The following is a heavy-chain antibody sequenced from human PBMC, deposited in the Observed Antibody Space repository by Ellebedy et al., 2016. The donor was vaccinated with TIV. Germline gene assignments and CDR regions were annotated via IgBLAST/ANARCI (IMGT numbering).Heavy chain of an antibody. CDR1: GFTFSSDW. J-gene: IGHJ5*02. CDR3: AGIADVRFDP. V-gene: IGHV3-7*01. D-gene: IGHD3-10*02. CDR2: IKQDGSEK. Sequence: GESLNISCAASGFTFSSDWMSWVRQAPGKGLEWVANIKQDGSEKYHLDSVKGRFTISRDNAKNSLYLQMNSLRAVDSAVYYCAGIADVRFDPWGQGTLVSVSS.